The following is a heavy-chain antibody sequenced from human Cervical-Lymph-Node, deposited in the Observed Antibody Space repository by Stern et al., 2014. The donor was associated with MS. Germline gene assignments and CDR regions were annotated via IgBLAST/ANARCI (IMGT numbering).Heavy chain of an antibody. CDR1: EFTFSDYY. CDR3: ARVRRRHYVDY. CDR2: ISGGGSVI. V-gene: IGHV3-11*01. Sequence: VQLEESGGNLVKPAGSLRLSCAASEFTFSDYYMIWIRQAPGKGLAWVSFISGGGSVIYYADSVKGRFTIARYNAKTSLYLQMNDLRAEDTAVYYCARVRRRHYVDYWGQGTLVTVSS. J-gene: IGHJ4*02.